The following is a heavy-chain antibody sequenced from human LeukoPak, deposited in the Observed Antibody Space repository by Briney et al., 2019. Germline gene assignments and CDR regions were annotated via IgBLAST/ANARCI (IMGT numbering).Heavy chain of an antibody. D-gene: IGHD3-10*01. Sequence: SSETLSLTCTVSGGSISSYYWSWIRQPPGKGLEWIGNIYYSGSTNYNPSLKSRVTISVDTSKNQFSLKLSSVTAADTAVYYCARETPYGSGSYPFDYWGQGILVTVSS. J-gene: IGHJ4*02. V-gene: IGHV4-59*01. CDR3: ARETPYGSGSYPFDY. CDR2: IYYSGST. CDR1: GGSISSYY.